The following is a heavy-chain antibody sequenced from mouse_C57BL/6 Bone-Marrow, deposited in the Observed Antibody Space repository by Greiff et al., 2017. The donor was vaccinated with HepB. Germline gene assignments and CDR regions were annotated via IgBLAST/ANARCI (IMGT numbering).Heavy chain of an antibody. CDR1: GYTFTSYW. D-gene: IGHD1-1*01. Sequence: QVQLQQPGAELVRPGTSVKLSCKASGYTFTSYWMHWVKQRPGQGLEWIGVIDPSDSYTNYNQKFKGKATLTVDTSSSTAYMQLSSLTSEDSAVYYCARQGYGSSRYAMDYWGQGTSVTVSS. J-gene: IGHJ4*01. V-gene: IGHV1-59*01. CDR3: ARQGYGSSRYAMDY. CDR2: IDPSDSYT.